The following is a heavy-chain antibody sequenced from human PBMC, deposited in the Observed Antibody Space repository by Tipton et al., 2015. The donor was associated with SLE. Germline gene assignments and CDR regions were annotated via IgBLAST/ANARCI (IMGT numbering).Heavy chain of an antibody. V-gene: IGHV4-4*02. J-gene: IGHJ4*01. CDR3: ARHRQLAYFYN. CDR2: IYHTGST. D-gene: IGHD2/OR15-2a*01. Sequence: TLSLTCAVSGGSISHDYWWSWVRQAPGKGLEWIGEIYHTGSTKYNPSLKSRVTISVDKSNNQFSLNLKYVTAADTAVYYCARHRQLAYFYNWGHGTQVTVSS. CDR1: GGSISHDYW.